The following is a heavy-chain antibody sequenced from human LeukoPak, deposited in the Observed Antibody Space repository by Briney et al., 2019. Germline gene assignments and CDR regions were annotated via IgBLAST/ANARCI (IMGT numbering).Heavy chain of an antibody. D-gene: IGHD3-10*01. CDR2: IYYSGST. CDR3: ARIQLWFGELLGWFDP. V-gene: IGHV4-39*01. Sequence: PSETLSLTCTVSGGSISSSSYYWGWIRQPPGKGLEWIGSIYYSGSTYYNPSLKSRVTISVDTSKNQFSLKLSSVTAADTAVYYCARIQLWFGELLGWFDPWGQGTLVTVSS. J-gene: IGHJ5*02. CDR1: GGSISSSSYY.